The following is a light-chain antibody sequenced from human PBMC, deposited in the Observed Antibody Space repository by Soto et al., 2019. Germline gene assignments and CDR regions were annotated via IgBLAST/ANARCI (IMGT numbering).Light chain of an antibody. V-gene: IGKV1-39*01. CDR1: RSISDW. Sequence: DIQMTQSPSSLSPSVGDSVTLTCRASRSISDWLAWYKQKPGKAPKLLIYAASSLQSGVPSRFSGSGSGTDFTLTISSLKPEDFETYYCQQSYSTPYTFGQGTRLEIK. CDR2: AAS. CDR3: QQSYSTPYT. J-gene: IGKJ5*01.